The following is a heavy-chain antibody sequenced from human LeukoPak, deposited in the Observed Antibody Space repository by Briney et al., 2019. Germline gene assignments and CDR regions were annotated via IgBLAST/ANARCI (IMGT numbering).Heavy chain of an antibody. CDR2: ISSSSSTI. V-gene: IGHV3-48*01. CDR1: GFTFSSYS. D-gene: IGHD6-13*01. J-gene: IGHJ5*02. CDR3: ARDFEWQQLVRPWFDP. Sequence: GGSLRLSCAASGFTFSSYSMNWVRQAPGKGLEWVSYISSSSSTIYYADSVKGRFTISRDNAKNSLYLQMNSLRAEDTAVYYCARDFEWQQLVRPWFDPWGQGTLVTVSS.